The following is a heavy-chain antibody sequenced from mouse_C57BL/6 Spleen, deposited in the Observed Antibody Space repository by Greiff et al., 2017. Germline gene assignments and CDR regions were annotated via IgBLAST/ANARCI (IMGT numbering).Heavy chain of an antibody. CDR1: GYTFTSYW. CDR2: IHPNSGST. J-gene: IGHJ4*01. D-gene: IGHD1-1*01. Sequence: QVQLQQPGAELVKPGASVKLSCKASGYTFTSYWMHWVKQRPGQGLEWIGMIHPNSGSTNYNEKFKSKATLTVDKSSSTAYMQLSSLTSEDSAVYYCARYYGHYYAMDYWGQGTSGTVAS. CDR3: ARYYGHYYAMDY. V-gene: IGHV1-64*01.